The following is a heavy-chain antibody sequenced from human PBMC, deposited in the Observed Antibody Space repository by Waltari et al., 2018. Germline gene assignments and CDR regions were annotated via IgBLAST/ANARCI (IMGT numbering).Heavy chain of an antibody. V-gene: IGHV3-23*01. CDR2: IRTSGFDT. CDR3: ARDPGYSSIRWYFDL. D-gene: IGHD6-19*01. J-gene: IGHJ2*01. Sequence: EVQLLESGGGLVQPGGALRLSCAASGFTFNTHAMNWVRQAPGKGLVWVTSIRTSGFDTYYADSVKGRFTISRDSSKNTLSLQMTSLRAEDTAVYYCARDPGYSSIRWYFDLWGRGTLVTVSS. CDR1: GFTFNTHA.